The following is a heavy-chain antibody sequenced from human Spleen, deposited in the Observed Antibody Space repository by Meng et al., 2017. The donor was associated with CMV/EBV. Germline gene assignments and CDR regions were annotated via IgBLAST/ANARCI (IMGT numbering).Heavy chain of an antibody. D-gene: IGHD3-10*01. CDR1: GYTFTGYF. J-gene: IGHJ4*02. CDR3: ARLNYYGSGSADY. V-gene: IGHV1-2*06. CDR2: IDPNSGGT. Sequence: KASGYTFTGYFLHWVRQAPGQGLEWMGRIDPNSGGTHYAQKFQGRVTLRRDTSISTAYMALSRLRPDDTAVYFCARLNYYGSGSADYWGQGSLVTVSS.